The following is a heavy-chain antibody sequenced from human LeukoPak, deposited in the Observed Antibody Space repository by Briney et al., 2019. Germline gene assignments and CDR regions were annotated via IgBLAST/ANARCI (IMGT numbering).Heavy chain of an antibody. CDR2: ISAYNGNT. J-gene: IGHJ5*02. CDR3: AWGNSGDYVSWFDP. D-gene: IGHD4-17*01. CDR1: GYTFTSYG. Sequence: HRASVKVSCKASGYTFTSYGISWVRQAPGQGLEWMGWISAYNGNTNYAQKLQGRVTMTTDTSTSTAYMELRSLRSDDTAVYYCAWGNSGDYVSWFDPWGQGTLVTVSS. V-gene: IGHV1-18*01.